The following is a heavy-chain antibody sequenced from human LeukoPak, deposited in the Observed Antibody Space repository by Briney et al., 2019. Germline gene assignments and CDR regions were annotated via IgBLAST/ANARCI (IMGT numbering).Heavy chain of an antibody. CDR3: AKGPLESNWNWFDP. D-gene: IGHD1-1*01. CDR2: ISGSGDST. J-gene: IGHJ5*02. CDR1: GFTFSSYS. Sequence: GGSLRLSCAASGFTFSSYSMNWVRQAPGRGLEWVSVISGSGDSTYYGDSVKGRFTISRDNSKNTLYLQMNSLRAEDTAVYYCAKGPLESNWNWFDPWGQGTLVTVSS. V-gene: IGHV3-23*01.